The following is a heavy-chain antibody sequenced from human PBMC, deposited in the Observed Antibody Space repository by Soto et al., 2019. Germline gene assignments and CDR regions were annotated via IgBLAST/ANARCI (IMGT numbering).Heavy chain of an antibody. J-gene: IGHJ4*02. CDR2: IIPICGTA. D-gene: IGHD2-15*01. Sequence: GASVKVSCKASGGTFSSYAISWVRQAPGQGLEWMGGIIPICGTANYAQKFQGRVTITADESTSTAYMELSSLRSEDTAVYYCASSLSVRYSYVDYSGQGTLFTVSS. CDR1: GGTFSSYA. CDR3: ASSLSVRYSYVDY. V-gene: IGHV1-69*13.